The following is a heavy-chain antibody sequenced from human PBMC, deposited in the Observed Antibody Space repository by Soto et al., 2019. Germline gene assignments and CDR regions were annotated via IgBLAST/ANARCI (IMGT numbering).Heavy chain of an antibody. J-gene: IGHJ6*02. CDR3: AQSAGYWRGASCYWAGDYSYGMDV. V-gene: IGHV1-18*04. Sequence: GASVKVPCKASVYTFPSYGISWVRQAPGPGLEWMGWISAYNGNTNYAQKLQGRVTMTTDTSTSTADTVMMSLGSDDTVVYYCAQSAGYWRGASCYWAGDYSYGMDVWGQGTTVTVS. D-gene: IGHD2-15*01. CDR1: VYTFPSYG. CDR2: ISAYNGNT.